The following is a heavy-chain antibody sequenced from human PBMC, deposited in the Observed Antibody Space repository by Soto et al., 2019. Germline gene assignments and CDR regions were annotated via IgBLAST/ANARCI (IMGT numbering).Heavy chain of an antibody. J-gene: IGHJ4*02. CDR3: ARDTSSGWQIDY. V-gene: IGHV3-48*02. CDR1: GFTFSSCS. Sequence: PGGSLRLSCAASGFTFSSCSMNWVRQAPGKGLEWVSYISSSSTTIYYADSVKGRFTISRDNAKNSLYLQMNSLRDEDTAVYYCARDTSSGWQIDYWGQGALVTVSS. D-gene: IGHD6-19*01. CDR2: ISSSSTTI.